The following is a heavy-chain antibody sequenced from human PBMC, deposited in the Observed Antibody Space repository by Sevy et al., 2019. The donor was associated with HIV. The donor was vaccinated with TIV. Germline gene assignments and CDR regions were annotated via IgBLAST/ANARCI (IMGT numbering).Heavy chain of an antibody. J-gene: IGHJ4*02. CDR3: AKDGAYYYDSSGYLDY. D-gene: IGHD3-22*01. V-gene: IGHV3-23*01. CDR1: GFTFSSYA. Sequence: GGSLRLSCAASGFTFSSYAMSWVHQAPGKGLEWVSAISGSGGSTYYADSVKGRFTISRDNSKNTLYLQMNSLRAEDTAVYYCAKDGAYYYDSSGYLDYWGQGTLVTVSS. CDR2: ISGSGGST.